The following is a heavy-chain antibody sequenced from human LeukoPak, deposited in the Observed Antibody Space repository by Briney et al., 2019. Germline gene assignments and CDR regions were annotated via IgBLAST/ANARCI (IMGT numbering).Heavy chain of an antibody. CDR1: GGSFSGYY. CDR2: INHSGST. J-gene: IGHJ3*02. D-gene: IGHD2-21*01. Sequence: SETLSLTCAVYGGSFSGYYWSWIRQPPGKGLEWIGEINHSGSTNYNPSLKSRVTISVDTSKNQFSLKLSSVTAADTAVYYCARGASAYSGYRCRGNAFDIWGQGTMVTVSS. CDR3: ARGASAYSGYRCRGNAFDI. V-gene: IGHV4-34*01.